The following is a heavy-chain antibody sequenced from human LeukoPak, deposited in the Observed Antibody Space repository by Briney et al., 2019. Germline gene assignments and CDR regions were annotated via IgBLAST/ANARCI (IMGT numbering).Heavy chain of an antibody. CDR2: IYHSGST. V-gene: IGHV4-30-2*01. Sequence: KTSETLSLTCAVSGGSISSGGYSWSWIRQPPGKGLEWIGYIYHSGSTYYNPSLKSRVTISVDRSKNQFSLKLSSVTAADTAVYYCARAGLWPLEYYFDYWGQGTLVTVSS. CDR1: GGSISSGGYS. J-gene: IGHJ4*02. D-gene: IGHD4/OR15-4a*01. CDR3: ARAGLWPLEYYFDY.